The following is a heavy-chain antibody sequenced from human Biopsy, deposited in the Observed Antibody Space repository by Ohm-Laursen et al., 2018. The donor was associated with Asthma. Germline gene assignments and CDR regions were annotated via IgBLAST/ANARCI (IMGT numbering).Heavy chain of an antibody. D-gene: IGHD6-19*01. V-gene: IGHV1-69*01. J-gene: IGHJ6*02. Sequence: GSSVKVSCKAPGGTFSNFAISWVRQAPGQGLEWLGGIMTVFGTTNYAQKFQGRVTITADESTSTAYMEVTSLRSEETAIYYCARCQVGYSSGWSLLLKKIYYSGMDVWGQGTAVTVSS. CDR2: IMTVFGTT. CDR1: GGTFSNFA. CDR3: ARCQVGYSSGWSLLLKKIYYSGMDV.